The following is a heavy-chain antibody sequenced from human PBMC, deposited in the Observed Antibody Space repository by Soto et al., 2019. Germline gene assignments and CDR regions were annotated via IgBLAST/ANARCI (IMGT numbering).Heavy chain of an antibody. CDR2: ISTYNSNT. CDR1: GYTFTSYG. V-gene: IGHV1-18*04. D-gene: IGHD4-17*01. J-gene: IGHJ3*02. CDR3: ARPYTVTTHSSDAFDI. Sequence: ASVPVSCMDSGYTFTSYGLSWVRQAPAQELEWMAWISTYNSNTNDAQKHQGTVTRTTDTSTSTANMELRSLISDDTAVYYAARPYTVTTHSSDAFDIWGQGTMVTVSS.